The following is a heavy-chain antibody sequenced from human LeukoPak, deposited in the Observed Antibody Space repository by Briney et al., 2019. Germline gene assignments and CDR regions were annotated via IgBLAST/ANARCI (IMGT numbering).Heavy chain of an antibody. D-gene: IGHD6-19*01. V-gene: IGHV5-51*01. CDR1: GYSFTSYW. Sequence: GESLKISCKGSGYSFTSYWIGWVRQMPGKGLEWMGIIYPGDSNTRYSSSFQGQVTISADKSITTAYLQWSSLKASDTAMYYCARRIAVAGRYYFDYWGQGTLVTVSS. J-gene: IGHJ4*02. CDR3: ARRIAVAGRYYFDY. CDR2: IYPGDSNT.